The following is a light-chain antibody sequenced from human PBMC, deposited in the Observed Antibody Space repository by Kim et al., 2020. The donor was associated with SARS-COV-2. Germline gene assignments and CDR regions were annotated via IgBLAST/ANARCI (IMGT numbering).Light chain of an antibody. CDR3: QQDYNLPMYT. V-gene: IGKV3D-7*01. Sequence: PGQRVTLSCRASQSVSSSYLTWYQQKPGQAPRLLIYGASTRATGIPARFSGSGSGTDFTLTISSRQPEDFAVYYCQQDYNLPMYTFCQWTKL. CDR1: QSVSSSY. J-gene: IGKJ2*01. CDR2: GAS.